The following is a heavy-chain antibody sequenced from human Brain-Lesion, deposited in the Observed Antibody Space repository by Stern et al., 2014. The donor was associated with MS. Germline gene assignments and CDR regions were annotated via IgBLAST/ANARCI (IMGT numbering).Heavy chain of an antibody. Sequence: VQLLESGPGLVKPSETLSLTCTVSGGSISSNTYYWVWIRQPPGKGLEWIGNIYYSGFTYYNPYLKSRVTTTVDMSKNQFHLHVSSVPAADTAIYYCARHDSVPRPSQLYSARDRGPGYFDYWGQGPLVTVSS. J-gene: IGHJ4*02. CDR1: GGSISSNTYY. CDR3: ARHDSVPRPSQLYSARDRGPGYFDY. V-gene: IGHV4-39*01. CDR2: IYYSGFT. D-gene: IGHD1-26*01.